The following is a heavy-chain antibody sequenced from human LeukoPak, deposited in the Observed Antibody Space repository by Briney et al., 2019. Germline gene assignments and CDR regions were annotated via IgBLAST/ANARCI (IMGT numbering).Heavy chain of an antibody. CDR3: AREPRYYYDSSGYYYFYY. V-gene: IGHV1-69*05. CDR1: GGTFSSYA. Sequence: SVKVSCKASGGTFSSYAISWVRQAPGQGLEWMGRIIPIFGTANYAQKFQGRVTITTDESTSTAYMELSSLRSEDTAVYYCAREPRYYYDSSGYYYFYYWGPGTLVTVSS. D-gene: IGHD3-22*01. J-gene: IGHJ4*02. CDR2: IIPIFGTA.